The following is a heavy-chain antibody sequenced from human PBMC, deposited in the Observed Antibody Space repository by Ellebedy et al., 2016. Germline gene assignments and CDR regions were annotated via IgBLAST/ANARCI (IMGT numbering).Heavy chain of an antibody. V-gene: IGHV4-34*01. D-gene: IGHD5-24*01. CDR3: AREGMATIDY. CDR2: INHSGST. J-gene: IGHJ4*02. Sequence: SETLSLXXAVYGGSFSGYYWSWIRQPPGKGLEWIGEINHSGSTNYNPSLKSRVTISVDTSKNQFSLKLSSVTAADTAVYYCAREGMATIDYWGQGTLVTVSS. CDR1: GGSFSGYY.